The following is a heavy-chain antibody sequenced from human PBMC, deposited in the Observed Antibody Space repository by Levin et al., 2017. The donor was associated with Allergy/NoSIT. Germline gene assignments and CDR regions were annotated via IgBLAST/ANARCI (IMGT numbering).Heavy chain of an antibody. J-gene: IGHJ3*02. CDR1: GFTFDDYA. CDR3: ARDNIGIPDAFDI. V-gene: IGHV3-9*01. CDR2: ISWNSGSI. Sequence: GGSLRLSCAASGFTFDDYAMHWVRQAPGKGLEWVSGISWNSGSIGYADSVKGRFTISRDNAKNSLYLQMNSLRTEDTALYYCARDNIGIPDAFDIWGQGTMVIVSS. D-gene: IGHD3-10*01.